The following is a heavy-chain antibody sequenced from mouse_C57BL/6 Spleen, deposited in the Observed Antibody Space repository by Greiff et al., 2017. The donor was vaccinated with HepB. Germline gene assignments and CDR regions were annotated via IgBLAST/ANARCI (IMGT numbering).Heavy chain of an antibody. V-gene: IGHV1-80*01. D-gene: IGHD1-1*01. CDR1: GYAFSSYW. Sequence: VQLQQSGAELVKPGASVKISCKASGYAFSSYWMNWVKQRPGKGLEWIGQIYPGDGDTNYNGKFKGKATLTADKSSSTAYMQLSSLTSEDSAVYFCARQLHYYCSSYWYFDVWGTGTTVTVSS. J-gene: IGHJ1*03. CDR2: IYPGDGDT. CDR3: ARQLHYYCSSYWYFDV.